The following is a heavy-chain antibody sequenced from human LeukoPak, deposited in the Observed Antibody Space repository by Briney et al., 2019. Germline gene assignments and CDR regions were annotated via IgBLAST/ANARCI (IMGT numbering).Heavy chain of an antibody. V-gene: IGHV3-23*01. Sequence: GGSLTLAYAASGFTFNSYAMTWVRQAQGKGLEWVPTITSSGGNTYYADSVKGRFTISRDNSKNMLYLKMNSLRAEDTAIYYCANPLVRSSWLLDYWDRGTLVTVSA. J-gene: IGHJ4*02. CDR3: ANPLVRSSWLLDY. D-gene: IGHD6-13*01. CDR1: GFTFNSYA. CDR2: ITSSGGNT.